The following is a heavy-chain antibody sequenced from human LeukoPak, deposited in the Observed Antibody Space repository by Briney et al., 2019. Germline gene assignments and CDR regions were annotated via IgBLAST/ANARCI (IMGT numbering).Heavy chain of an antibody. Sequence: GASVKVSCKASGYTLTSYDINWVRQATGQGLEWMGWMNPNSGNTGYAQKFQGRVTMTRNTSISTAYMELSSLRSEDTAVYYCARGPSSGNWYDPWGQGTLVTVSS. J-gene: IGHJ5*02. CDR1: GYTLTSYD. CDR3: ARGPSSGNWYDP. D-gene: IGHD6-19*01. CDR2: MNPNSGNT. V-gene: IGHV1-8*01.